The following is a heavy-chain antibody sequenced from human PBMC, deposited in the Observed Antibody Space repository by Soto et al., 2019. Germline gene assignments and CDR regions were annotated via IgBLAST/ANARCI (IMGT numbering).Heavy chain of an antibody. J-gene: IGHJ4*02. V-gene: IGHV4-39*01. CDR1: GVSISDTSYY. Sequence: QLQLQESGPGLVKPSETLSLTCNVSGVSISDTSYYWGWIRQPPGKGLEWIGTVYFNGKTFYNPSLKSRLTISVDRSKNQFSLRLTSVTAADTAVYYCARQASYWGQGTLVAVSS. CDR2: VYFNGKT. CDR3: ARQASY.